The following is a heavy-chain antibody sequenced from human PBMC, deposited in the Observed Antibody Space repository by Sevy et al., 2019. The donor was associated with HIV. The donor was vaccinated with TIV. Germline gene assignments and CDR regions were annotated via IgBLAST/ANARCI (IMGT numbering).Heavy chain of an antibody. Sequence: GGSLRLSCAASGFTFSSYAMSWVRQAPGKGLEWVSAISGSGGSTYYADSVKGRFTISRDNSKNTLYLQMNSLRAEDTAVYYCAKDQSGVCVWLFPTLWDYWGQGTLVTVSS. CDR1: GFTFSSYA. D-gene: IGHD3-22*01. V-gene: IGHV3-23*01. CDR3: AKDQSGVCVWLFPTLWDY. J-gene: IGHJ4*02. CDR2: ISGSGGST.